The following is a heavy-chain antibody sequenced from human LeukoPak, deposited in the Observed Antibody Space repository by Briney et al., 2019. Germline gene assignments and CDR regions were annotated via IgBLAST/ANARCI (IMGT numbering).Heavy chain of an antibody. CDR3: ARDSLPLYYYDSSGYYSYYYGMDV. D-gene: IGHD3-22*01. V-gene: IGHV4-4*07. J-gene: IGHJ6*02. CDR2: IYTSGST. Sequence: SETLSLTCTVSGGSISSYYWSWIRQPAGKGLEWIGRIYTSGSTNYNPSLKSRVTMSVDTSKNQFSLKLSSVTAADTAVYYCARDSLPLYYYDSSGYYSYYYGMDVWGQGTTVTVSS. CDR1: GGSISSYY.